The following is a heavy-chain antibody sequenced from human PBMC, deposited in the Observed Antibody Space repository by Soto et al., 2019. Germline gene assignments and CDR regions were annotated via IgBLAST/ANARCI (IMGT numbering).Heavy chain of an antibody. CDR1: GGSISSGGYS. CDR2: IYHSGST. CDR3: ASQSGSYRGWWFDP. Sequence: SETLSLTCAVSGGSISSGGYSWSWIRQPPGKGLEWIAYIYHSGSTDYNPSLKSRVTTSVDRSKNQFSLKLSSVTAADTAVYYCASQSGSYRGWWFDPWGQGTLVTVSS. V-gene: IGHV4-30-2*01. J-gene: IGHJ5*02. D-gene: IGHD1-26*01.